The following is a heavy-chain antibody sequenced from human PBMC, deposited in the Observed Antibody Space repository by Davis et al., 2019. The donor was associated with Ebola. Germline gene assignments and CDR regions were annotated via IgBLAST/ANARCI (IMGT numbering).Heavy chain of an antibody. D-gene: IGHD6-19*01. V-gene: IGHV3-30*02. CDR1: AFTFSSYA. CDR2: IRSNGNEE. J-gene: IGHJ3*01. Sequence: PGGSLTLSCAPSAFTFSSYAIPWVRQAPGKGLEWLALIRSNGNEEVFADSVKGRFTISRDNSRNTLYLQMNSLRAEDTAMYYWAKDEVHSSGWQKTFDVWGQGTMVTVSS. CDR3: AKDEVHSSGWQKTFDV.